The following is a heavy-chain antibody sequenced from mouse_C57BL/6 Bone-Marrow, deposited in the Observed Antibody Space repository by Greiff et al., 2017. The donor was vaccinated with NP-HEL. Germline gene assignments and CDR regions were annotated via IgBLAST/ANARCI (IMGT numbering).Heavy chain of an antibody. Sequence: QVQLQQPGAELVMPGASVKLSCKASGYTFTSYWMHWVKQRPGQGLEWIGEIDPSDSYTNYNQKFKGNSTLTVDKSSSTAYMQLSRLTSEDSAVYYCARGYCNFFAYWGQGTLVTVSA. CDR3: ARGYCNFFAY. J-gene: IGHJ3*01. CDR1: GYTFTSYW. CDR2: IDPSDSYT. D-gene: IGHD2-1*01. V-gene: IGHV1-69*01.